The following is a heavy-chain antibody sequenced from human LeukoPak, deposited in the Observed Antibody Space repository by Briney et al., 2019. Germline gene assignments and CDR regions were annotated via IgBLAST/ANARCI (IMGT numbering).Heavy chain of an antibody. CDR3: ARVRRNVRGAILDAFDI. V-gene: IGHV3-7*01. Sequence: GGSLRLSCAASGFTFSSYWMSWVRQAPGKGLEWVANIKQDGSEKYYVDSVKGRFTISRDNAKNSLYLQMNSLRAEDTAVYYCARVRRNVRGAILDAFDIWGQGTMVTVSS. D-gene: IGHD3-10*01. J-gene: IGHJ3*02. CDR2: IKQDGSEK. CDR1: GFTFSSYW.